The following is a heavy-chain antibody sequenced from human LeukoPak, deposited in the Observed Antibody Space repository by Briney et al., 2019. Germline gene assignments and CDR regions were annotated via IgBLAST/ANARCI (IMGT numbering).Heavy chain of an antibody. CDR2: IYHSGST. Sequence: SQTLSLTCAVSGGSISSGGYSWSWIRQPPGKGLEWIGYIYHSGSTYYNPSLKSRVTISVDRSKNQFSLKLSSVTAADTAVYCCARDRGYYYGMDVWGQGTTVTVSS. CDR3: ARDRGYYYGMDV. CDR1: GGSISSGGYS. V-gene: IGHV4-30-2*01. J-gene: IGHJ6*02.